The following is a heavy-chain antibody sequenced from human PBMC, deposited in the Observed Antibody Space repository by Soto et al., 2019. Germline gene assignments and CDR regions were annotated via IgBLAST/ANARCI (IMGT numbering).Heavy chain of an antibody. V-gene: IGHV3-7*01. J-gene: IGHJ6*03. CDR1: GFTFSSYW. Sequence: GGSLRLSCAASGFTFSSYWMSWVRQAPGKGLEWVANIKQDGSEKYYVDSVKGRFTISRDNAKNSLYLQMNSLRAEDTAVYYCAREREDITIFGVVISHYYMDVWGKGTTVTVSS. CDR3: AREREDITIFGVVISHYYMDV. D-gene: IGHD3-3*01. CDR2: IKQDGSEK.